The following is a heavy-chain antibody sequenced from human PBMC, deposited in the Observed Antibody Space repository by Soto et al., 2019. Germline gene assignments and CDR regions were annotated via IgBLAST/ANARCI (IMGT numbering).Heavy chain of an antibody. Sequence: QVQLQESGPGLVKPSQTLSLTCTVSGGSISSGGYYWSWIRQHPGKGLEWIGYIYYSGSTYYNPSLKSRXXIXVXXSKNQFSLKLSSVTAADTAVYYCARVDTVTGAMDVWGQGATVTVSS. CDR1: GGSISSGGYY. V-gene: IGHV4-31*03. CDR3: ARVDTVTGAMDV. CDR2: IYYSGST. J-gene: IGHJ6*02. D-gene: IGHD4-17*01.